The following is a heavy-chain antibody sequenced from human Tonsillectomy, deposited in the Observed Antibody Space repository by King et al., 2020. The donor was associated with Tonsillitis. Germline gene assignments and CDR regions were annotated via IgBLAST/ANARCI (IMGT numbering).Heavy chain of an antibody. D-gene: IGHD6-19*01. Sequence: VQLVESGAEVKKPGASVKVSCKASGYTFTSYGISWVRQAPGQGLEWMGWISAYNDYTNYAQKFQGRVTMTTDTSTSTAYMELRSLRSDDTAVYYCAGDDSSGWYFGLDYWGQGTLVTVSS. V-gene: IGHV1-18*01. CDR1: GYTFTSYG. CDR2: ISAYNDYT. CDR3: AGDDSSGWYFGLDY. J-gene: IGHJ4*02.